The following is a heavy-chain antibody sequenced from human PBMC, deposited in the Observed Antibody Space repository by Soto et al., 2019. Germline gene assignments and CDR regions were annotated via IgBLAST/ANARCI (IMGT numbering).Heavy chain of an antibody. Sequence: QIPLRESGPALVKPTQPLTLTCTFSGFSLNSRGVGVGWVRQPPGKALEWLAIVYWDDDKRYRPSLRSRLSIRKDNPKNQVVLTLTNTDPVDTATYYCVHRGPVDETGMGFDFWGQGSLVTVSS. D-gene: IGHD3-9*01. V-gene: IGHV2-5*02. CDR1: GFSLNSRGVG. CDR2: VYWDDDK. CDR3: VHRGPVDETGMGFDF. J-gene: IGHJ4*02.